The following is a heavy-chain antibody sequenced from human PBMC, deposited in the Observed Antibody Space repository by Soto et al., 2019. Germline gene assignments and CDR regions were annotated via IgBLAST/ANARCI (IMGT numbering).Heavy chain of an antibody. J-gene: IGHJ4*01. V-gene: IGHV3-30-3*02. CDR2: ISADGTRE. D-gene: IGHD2-15*01. CDR3: ATDVGVGVGVVTPGH. CDR1: GYIFSDHA. Sequence: QVQLVESGGGVVQPGGSLRLSCAASGYIFSDHAMHWFRQSPGKGLEWVTVISADGTREFYAESVKGLFVISRDNLKNTVSLKMNTVRDEDTAFYYCATDVGVGVGVVTPGHWGQGTLVTVSS.